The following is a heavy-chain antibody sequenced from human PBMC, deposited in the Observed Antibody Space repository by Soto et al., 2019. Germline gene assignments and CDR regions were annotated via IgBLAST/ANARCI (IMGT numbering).Heavy chain of an antibody. D-gene: IGHD2-15*01. CDR3: AKDDRDIVVVVAAIGAGIDY. CDR2: ISGSGGST. CDR1: GFTFSSYA. J-gene: IGHJ4*02. V-gene: IGHV3-23*01. Sequence: EVQLLESGGGLVQPGGSLRLSCAASGFTFSSYAMSWVRQAPGKGLEWVSAISGSGGSTYYADSVKGRFTIPRDNSKNTLYLQMNSLRAEDTAVYYCAKDDRDIVVVVAAIGAGIDYWGQGTLVTVSS.